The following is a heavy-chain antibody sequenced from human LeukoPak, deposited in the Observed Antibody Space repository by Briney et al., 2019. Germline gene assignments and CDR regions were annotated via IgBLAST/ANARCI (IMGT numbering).Heavy chain of an antibody. CDR3: SARILGAIPLPLA. V-gene: IGHV3-15*01. CDR1: GFTFINAW. CDR2: IKRKTDGETT. J-gene: IGHJ4*02. D-gene: IGHD1-26*01. Sequence: PGGSLRLSCAASGFTFINAWMNWVRQAPGKGLEWVGRIKRKTDGETTDYAAPVKGRFTISRDDSENTVHLQMDSLKTEDTAVYYCSARILGAIPLPLAWGQGTLVTVSS.